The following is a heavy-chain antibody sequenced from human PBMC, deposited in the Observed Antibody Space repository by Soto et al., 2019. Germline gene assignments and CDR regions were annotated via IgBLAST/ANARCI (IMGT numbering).Heavy chain of an antibody. J-gene: IGHJ4*02. D-gene: IGHD1-26*01. Sequence: QVQLVQSGAEVKKPGASVKVSCKASGYTFTSYGISWVRHAPGQGLEWMGWISAYNGNTNYAQKLQGRVTMTTDTSTSTAYSEQRSLRSDDTAVYYCARARTVVWEQGVTDYWGQGTLVTVS. V-gene: IGHV1-18*01. CDR1: GYTFTSYG. CDR3: ARARTVVWEQGVTDY. CDR2: ISAYNGNT.